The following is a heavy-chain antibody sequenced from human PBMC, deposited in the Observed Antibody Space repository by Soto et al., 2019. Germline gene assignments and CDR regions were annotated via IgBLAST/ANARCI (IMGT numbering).Heavy chain of an antibody. CDR2: VNVGGDTT. D-gene: IGHD3-3*01. CDR1: EFTFSSYS. J-gene: IGHJ6*02. V-gene: IGHV3-23*04. Sequence: EVQLVESGGGLVQPGGSLRLSCAASEFTFSSYSMIWVRQAPGKGLEWVSVVNVGGDTTYCAGAVKGRFTIPRDNSQNTLYLQMYSLTADDSAVFYCSSVHFGVTMDVWGQGTTFPAS. CDR3: SSVHFGVTMDV.